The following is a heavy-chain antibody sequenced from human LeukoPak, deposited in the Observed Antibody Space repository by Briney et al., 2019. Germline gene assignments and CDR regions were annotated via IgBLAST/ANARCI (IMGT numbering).Heavy chain of an antibody. CDR1: GFTFSSYG. CDR3: AKGELRQQELVRYYYYYYMDV. V-gene: IGHV3-33*06. Sequence: PGGSLRLSCAASGFTFSSYGMRWVRQAPGKGLEWVAVIWYDGSNKYYADSVKGRFTISRDNSKNTLYLQMNSLRAEDTAVYYCAKGELRQQELVRYYYYYYMDVWGKGTTVTVSS. D-gene: IGHD6-13*01. J-gene: IGHJ6*03. CDR2: IWYDGSNK.